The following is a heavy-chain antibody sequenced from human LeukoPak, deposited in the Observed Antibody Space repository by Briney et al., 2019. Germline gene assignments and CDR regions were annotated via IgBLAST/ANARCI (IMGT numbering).Heavy chain of an antibody. CDR1: GYSFTSYW. CDR2: IYPGDSDT. CDR3: ARPRPRYCSSTSCSYFDY. Sequence: GESLEISCQGSGYSFTSYWIGWVRQLPGKGLEWMGIIYPGDSDTRYSPSFQGQVTISADKSISTAYLQWSSLKASDTAMYYCARPRPRYCSSTSCSYFDYWGQGTLVTVSS. J-gene: IGHJ4*02. D-gene: IGHD2-2*01. V-gene: IGHV5-51*01.